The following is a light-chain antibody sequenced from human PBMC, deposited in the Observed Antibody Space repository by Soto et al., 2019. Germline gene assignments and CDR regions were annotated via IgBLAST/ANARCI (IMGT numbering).Light chain of an antibody. Sequence: EIQMTQSPSTLSASVGDRVTVTCRASQSISSWLAWYQQKPGKAPKLLIYDASSLESGVPSRFSGSGSGTEFTLTISSLQPDDFATYYCQQYNSYSLTFGGGTKVDI. CDR3: QQYNSYSLT. CDR2: DAS. CDR1: QSISSW. V-gene: IGKV1-5*01. J-gene: IGKJ4*01.